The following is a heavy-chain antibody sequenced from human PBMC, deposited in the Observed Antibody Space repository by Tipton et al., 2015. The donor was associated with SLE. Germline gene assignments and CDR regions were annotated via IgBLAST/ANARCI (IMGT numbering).Heavy chain of an antibody. CDR2: IYYSGST. Sequence: TLSLTCTVSGGSISSYYWSWIRQPPGRGLDWIGYIYYSGSTNYNPSLKSRVTISVDTSKNQFSLKLSSVTAADTAVYYCARDNRVLDAFDIWGQGTMVTVSS. CDR1: GGSISSYY. V-gene: IGHV4-59*01. D-gene: IGHD2-15*01. CDR3: ARDNRVLDAFDI. J-gene: IGHJ3*02.